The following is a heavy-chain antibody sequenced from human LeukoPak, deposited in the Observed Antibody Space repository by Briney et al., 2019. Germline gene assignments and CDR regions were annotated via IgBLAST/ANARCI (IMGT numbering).Heavy chain of an antibody. V-gene: IGHV3-48*03. CDR1: GFTFSSYE. D-gene: IGHD2-2*01. CDR2: ITTGSTI. Sequence: GGSLRLSCAASGFTFSSYEMNWVRQAPGKGLEWASYITTGSTIYYADSVKGRFTISRDNAKNSLYLQMNSLRAEDTAVYYCARALVPAAKGMDVWGQGTTVTVSS. CDR3: ARALVPAAKGMDV. J-gene: IGHJ6*02.